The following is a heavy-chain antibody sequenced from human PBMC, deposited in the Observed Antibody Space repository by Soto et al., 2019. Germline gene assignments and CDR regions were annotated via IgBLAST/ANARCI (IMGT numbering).Heavy chain of an antibody. V-gene: IGHV1-8*02. CDR1: GYTFNNYD. Sequence: ASVKVSCKASGYTFNNYDIHWVRQAPGHGLEWMGWMNPNSGNTGYAQNFRGRVTMTQNTAIVTAYIELSSLRSDDTATYYCTRAYGAETFDFWGQGTRVTVSS. J-gene: IGHJ5*01. D-gene: IGHD3-10*01. CDR2: MNPNSGNT. CDR3: TRAYGAETFDF.